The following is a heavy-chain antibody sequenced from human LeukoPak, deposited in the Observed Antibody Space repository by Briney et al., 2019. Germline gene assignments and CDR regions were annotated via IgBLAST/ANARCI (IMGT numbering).Heavy chain of an antibody. V-gene: IGHV1-69*05. J-gene: IGHJ2*01. CDR2: IIPIFGTA. Sequence: ASVKLSCKASGGTFSSYAISWVRQAPGQGLEWMGGIIPIFGTANYAQKFQGRVTITTDESTSTAYMELSSLRSEDTAVYCCARTGRGYSYGYWYFDLWGRGTLVTVSS. CDR1: GGTFSSYA. CDR3: ARTGRGYSYGYWYFDL. D-gene: IGHD5-18*01.